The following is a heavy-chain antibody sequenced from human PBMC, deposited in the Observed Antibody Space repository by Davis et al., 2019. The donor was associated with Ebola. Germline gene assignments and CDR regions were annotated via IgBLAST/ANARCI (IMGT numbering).Heavy chain of an antibody. V-gene: IGHV3-43*02. Sequence: GESLKISCAASGFTFDDYAMHWVRQAPGKGLEWVSLISGDGGGTYYADSVKGRFTISRDNSKNSLYLQMNSLRTEDTALYYCAKDPNDFRISYGMDVWGQGTTVTVSS. CDR2: ISGDGGGT. D-gene: IGHD3-3*01. CDR3: AKDPNDFRISYGMDV. J-gene: IGHJ6*02. CDR1: GFTFDDYA.